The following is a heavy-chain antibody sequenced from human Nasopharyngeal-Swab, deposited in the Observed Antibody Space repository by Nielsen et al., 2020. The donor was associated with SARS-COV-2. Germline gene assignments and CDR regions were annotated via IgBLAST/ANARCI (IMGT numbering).Heavy chain of an antibody. CDR2: ISSSGSTI. Sequence: GESLKISCAASGFTFRSYEMNWVRQAPGKGLEWVSYISSSGSTIYYADSVKGRFTISRDNAKNSLYLQMNSLRAEDTAVYYCARVGLHYYDSSGPFDYWGQGTLVTVSS. J-gene: IGHJ4*02. D-gene: IGHD3-22*01. CDR1: GFTFRSYE. V-gene: IGHV3-48*03. CDR3: ARVGLHYYDSSGPFDY.